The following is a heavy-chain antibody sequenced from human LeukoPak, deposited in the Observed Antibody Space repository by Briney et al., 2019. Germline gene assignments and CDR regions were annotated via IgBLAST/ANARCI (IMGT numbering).Heavy chain of an antibody. V-gene: IGHV4-59*01. CDR3: ARVDGVVVSYWYFDL. J-gene: IGHJ2*01. D-gene: IGHD3-22*01. Sequence: SETLSLTCTVSGGSIRSYYWSWIRQPPGKGLEWIGYIYYTGCTNYNPSLKSRVTISVDTSKNQFSLKLNSVTAADTAVYYCARVDGVVVSYWYFDLWGRGTLVTVSS. CDR2: IYYTGCT. CDR1: GGSIRSYY.